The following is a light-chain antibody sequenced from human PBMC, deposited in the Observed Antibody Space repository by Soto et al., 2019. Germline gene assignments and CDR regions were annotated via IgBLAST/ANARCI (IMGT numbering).Light chain of an antibody. V-gene: IGLV2-8*01. CDR1: SSDVGGYNY. CDR2: EVT. Sequence: QSALTQPPSASGSPGRSVTISCTGASSDVGGYNYVSWCQQHPGKAPKLMIYEVTKRPSGVPDRFSGSKSGNTASLTVSGLQAEDEADYYCSSYAGSNNLVFGGGTKLTVL. J-gene: IGLJ3*02. CDR3: SSYAGSNNLV.